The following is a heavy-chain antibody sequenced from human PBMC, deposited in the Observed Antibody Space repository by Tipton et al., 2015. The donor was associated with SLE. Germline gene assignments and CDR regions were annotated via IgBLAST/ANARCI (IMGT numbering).Heavy chain of an antibody. J-gene: IGHJ6*02. D-gene: IGHD3-3*01. CDR3: VRDTNYYAMDV. CDR1: GFSFSSYW. V-gene: IGHV3-74*01. CDR2: VNTDGSST. Sequence: SLRLSCAASGFSFSSYWMHWVRQAPGKGPVWVSRVNTDGSSTSYADFVRGRFTISRDNAKNTLYLQMNSLRAEDTAVYYCVRDTNYYAMDVWGQGTTVTVSS.